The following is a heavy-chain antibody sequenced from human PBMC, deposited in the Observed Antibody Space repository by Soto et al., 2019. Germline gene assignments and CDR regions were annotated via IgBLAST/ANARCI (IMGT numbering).Heavy chain of an antibody. CDR1: GFTFSNYW. D-gene: IGHD2-2*01. CDR2: IKQDGSEK. V-gene: IGHV3-7*03. J-gene: IGHJ4*02. CDR3: AGYCSSTTCTPFHGHY. Sequence: GGSLRLSCAASGFTFSNYWMSWVRQAPGKGLEWVANIKQDGSEKYYVDSVKGRFTISRDNAKNSLYLQMNSLRVEDTAVYYCAGYCSSTTCTPFHGHYWGQGILVTVSS.